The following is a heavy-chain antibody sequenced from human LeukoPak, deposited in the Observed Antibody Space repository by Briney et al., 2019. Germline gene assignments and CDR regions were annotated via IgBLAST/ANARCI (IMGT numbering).Heavy chain of an antibody. Sequence: SETLSLTCTVSGASVGSAGYYWSWIRQPPGGGLEWIGYIYYISNTNYNPSLKSRVTLSVDPSKNQFSLKLNSVTAADTAVYYCARTQSQSGSYRYYFGYWGQGTLVTVSS. V-gene: IGHV4-61*08. CDR1: GASVGSAGYY. J-gene: IGHJ4*02. CDR3: ARTQSQSGSYRYYFGY. D-gene: IGHD1-26*01. CDR2: IYYISNT.